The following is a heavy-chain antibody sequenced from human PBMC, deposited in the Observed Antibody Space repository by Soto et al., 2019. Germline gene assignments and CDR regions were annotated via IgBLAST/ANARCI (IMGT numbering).Heavy chain of an antibody. CDR3: AKEGQAHCSGGSCFSGWFDA. D-gene: IGHD2-15*01. J-gene: IGHJ5*01. CDR1: GFSFRSYA. CDR2: TSYDGSKK. Sequence: QVQLVESGGGVVQPGKSLRLSCVASGFSFRSYAMHWVRQAPGQGLEWVAFTSYDGSKKDYAASVKGRFTVSRGNFENILYPDMNSLRPEATAVYSCAKEGQAHCSGGSCFSGWFDAWGHGTQVTVSS. V-gene: IGHV3-30*18.